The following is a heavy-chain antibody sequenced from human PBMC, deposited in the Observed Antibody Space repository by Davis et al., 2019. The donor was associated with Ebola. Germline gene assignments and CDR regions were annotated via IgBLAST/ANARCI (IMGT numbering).Heavy chain of an antibody. CDR1: GGTFSSYT. D-gene: IGHD3-10*01. Sequence: AASVKVSCKASGGTFSSYTISWVRQAPGQGLEWMGRIIPIFGIANYAQKFQGRVTITADKSTSTAYMELSSLRSEDTAVYYRATYYDSGDYWGQGTLVTVSS. J-gene: IGHJ4*02. V-gene: IGHV1-69*02. CDR2: IIPIFGIA. CDR3: ATYYDSGDY.